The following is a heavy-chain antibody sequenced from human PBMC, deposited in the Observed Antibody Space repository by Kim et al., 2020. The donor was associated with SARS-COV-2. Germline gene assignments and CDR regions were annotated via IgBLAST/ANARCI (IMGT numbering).Heavy chain of an antibody. CDR2: ISGSGGST. D-gene: IGHD4-17*01. V-gene: IGHV3-23*01. Sequence: GGSLRLSCAASGFTFSSYAISWVRQAPGKGLEWVSAISGSGGSTYYADSVKGRFTISRDNSKNTLYLQMNSLRAEDTAVYYCAKDSGGEGCFDYWGQGTLVTVSS. J-gene: IGHJ4*02. CDR1: GFTFSSYA. CDR3: AKDSGGEGCFDY.